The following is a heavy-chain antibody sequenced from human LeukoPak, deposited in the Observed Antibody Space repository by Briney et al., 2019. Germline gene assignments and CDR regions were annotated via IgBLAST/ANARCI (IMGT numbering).Heavy chain of an antibody. J-gene: IGHJ6*01. Sequence: PGGSLRLSCAASGFTFSSYSMNWVRQAPGKGQEWVSYISSSSSTIYYADSLKGRFTISRDNAKNSLYLQMNSLRAEDTAVYYCARGNRWLVFYYYGMDVWGQGTTVTVSS. D-gene: IGHD6-19*01. V-gene: IGHV3-48*01. CDR2: ISSSSSTI. CDR3: ARGNRWLVFYYYGMDV. CDR1: GFTFSSYS.